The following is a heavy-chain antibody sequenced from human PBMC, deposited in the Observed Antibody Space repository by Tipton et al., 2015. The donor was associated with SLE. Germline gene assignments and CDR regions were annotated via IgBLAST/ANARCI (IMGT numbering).Heavy chain of an antibody. J-gene: IGHJ3*02. V-gene: IGHV3-53*05. Sequence: SLRLSCAASGFTVSSNYMSWVRQAPGKGLEWASVIYSGGSTYYADSVKGRFTISRDNSKNTLYLQMNSLRAEDTAVYYCARGTRDSSSHAFDIWGQGTMVTVSS. D-gene: IGHD6-6*01. CDR2: IYSGGST. CDR1: GFTVSSNY. CDR3: ARGTRDSSSHAFDI.